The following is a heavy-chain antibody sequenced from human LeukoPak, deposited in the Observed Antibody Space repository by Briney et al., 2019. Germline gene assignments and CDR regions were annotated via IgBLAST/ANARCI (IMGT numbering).Heavy chain of an antibody. CDR1: GFTFSSYA. CDR2: ISGSGGST. D-gene: IGHD3-22*01. CDR3: AKFLYYYDSSGPKHAFDI. Sequence: GGSLRLSCAASGFTFSSYAMSWVRQAPGKGLEWVSAISGSGGSTYYADSVKGRFTISRDNSKNTLYLQMNSLRAEDTAVYYCAKFLYYYDSSGPKHAFDIWGQGTMVTVSS. V-gene: IGHV3-23*01. J-gene: IGHJ3*02.